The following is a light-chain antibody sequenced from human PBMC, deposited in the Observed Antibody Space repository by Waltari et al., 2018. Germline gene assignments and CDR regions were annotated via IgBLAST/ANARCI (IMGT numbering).Light chain of an antibody. CDR1: SSNFGAGYD. Sequence: QSVLTQPPSRSRAPGQKVTIPCTGGSSNFGAGYDVHWYHQFPGTAPKLLIFGNTNRASGVPCRFSGSMSGTSASVAIAGVQSEDEAVYYCQSFDSRLSASVFGGGTKLTVL. J-gene: IGLJ3*02. CDR3: QSFDSRLSASV. V-gene: IGLV1-40*01. CDR2: GNT.